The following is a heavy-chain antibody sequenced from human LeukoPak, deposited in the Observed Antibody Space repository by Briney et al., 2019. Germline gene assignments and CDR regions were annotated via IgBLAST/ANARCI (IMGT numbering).Heavy chain of an antibody. CDR1: GYSFTTYW. CDR3: ARHGGTYAYDY. Sequence: GESLKISCKGSGYSFTTYWIAWVRQMPGKGLEWMGLIYPGDSDIRYSPSFQGQVTISADNSITTAYLQWSSLKASDTAMYYCARHGGTYAYDYWGQGTLVTVSS. CDR2: IYPGDSDI. D-gene: IGHD5-12*01. V-gene: IGHV5-51*01. J-gene: IGHJ4*02.